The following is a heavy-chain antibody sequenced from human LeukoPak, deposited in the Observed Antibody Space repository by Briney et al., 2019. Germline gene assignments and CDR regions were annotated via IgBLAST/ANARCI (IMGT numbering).Heavy chain of an antibody. Sequence: SETLSLTCTVSGGSISSSSYYWGWIRQPPGKGLEWIGSIYYSGSTFYNPSLKSRLTISVDTSKNQFSLNVSSVTAADTAVYYCARATYDNEFDYWGQGTLVTVSS. CDR1: GGSISSSSYY. V-gene: IGHV4-39*01. CDR2: IYYSGST. CDR3: ARATYDNEFDY. D-gene: IGHD3-22*01. J-gene: IGHJ4*02.